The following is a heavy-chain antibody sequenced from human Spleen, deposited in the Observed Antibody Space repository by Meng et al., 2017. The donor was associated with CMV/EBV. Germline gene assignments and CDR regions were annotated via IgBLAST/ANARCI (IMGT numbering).Heavy chain of an antibody. J-gene: IGHJ6*02. D-gene: IGHD2-8*01. V-gene: IGHV3-21*01. CDR3: ARALFNAMDV. CDR2: ISSSSGYI. CDR1: GFTFSSYS. Sequence: GESLKISCAASGFTFSSYSMNWVRQAPGKGLEWVSSISSSSGYIYNADSVRGRFAISRDNAKTSLFLQMNSLRVEDTAVYYCARALFNAMDVWGQGTTVTVSS.